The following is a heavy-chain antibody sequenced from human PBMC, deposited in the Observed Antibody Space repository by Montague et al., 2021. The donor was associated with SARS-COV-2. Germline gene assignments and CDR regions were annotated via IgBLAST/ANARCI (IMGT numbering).Heavy chain of an antibody. CDR3: ARDIRTIGGVYVLDI. J-gene: IGHJ3*02. CDR1: GFTFNLYP. V-gene: IGHV3-30*04. D-gene: IGHD3-10*02. Sequence: SLRLSCAASGFTFNLYPIHWVRQAPGKGLEWVALISYDGTNTYYTDSVKGRFTISRDNSNNTLSLQMNSLRPEDTAVYYCARDIRTIGGVYVLDIWGQGTMVTVSS. CDR2: ISYDGTNT.